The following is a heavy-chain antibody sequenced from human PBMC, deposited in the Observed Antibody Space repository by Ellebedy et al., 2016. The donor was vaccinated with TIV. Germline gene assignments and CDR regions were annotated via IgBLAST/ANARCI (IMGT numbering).Heavy chain of an antibody. Sequence: GESLKISCAAPGVTVSSNHMNGVRQAPGKGLEWVSVLQSGGTTHYADSVKGRFTIPRDNSKNTLYLQMNSLRAEDTAVYYCTKARDGGSSFDYWGQGTLVTVSS. V-gene: IGHV3-66*01. CDR1: GVTVSSNH. CDR2: LQSGGTT. CDR3: TKARDGGSSFDY. D-gene: IGHD2-15*01. J-gene: IGHJ4*02.